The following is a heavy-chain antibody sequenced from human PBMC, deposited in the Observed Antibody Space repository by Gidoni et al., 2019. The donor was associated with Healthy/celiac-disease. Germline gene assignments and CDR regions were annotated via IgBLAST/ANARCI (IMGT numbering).Heavy chain of an antibody. CDR2: INTNTGNP. J-gene: IGHJ6*02. V-gene: IGHV7-4-1*02. CDR1: GYTFTSYA. Sequence: QVQLVQSGSELKKPGASVKVSFKASGYTFTSYAMTWVRQAPGQGLEWMGWINTNTGNPTYAQGFTGRFVFSLDTSVSTAYLQISSLKAEDTAVYYCAREGSSIAARLNQLYYYYGMDVWGQGTTVTVSS. CDR3: AREGSSIAARLNQLYYYYGMDV. D-gene: IGHD6-6*01.